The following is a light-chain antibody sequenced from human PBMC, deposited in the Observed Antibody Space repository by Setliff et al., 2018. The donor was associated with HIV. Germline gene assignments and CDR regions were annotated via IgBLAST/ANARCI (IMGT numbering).Light chain of an antibody. CDR3: QSYDSSNHVI. CDR2: EDS. J-gene: IGLJ2*01. Sequence: NFMLTQPHSVSESPGKTVTISYTRSSGNIATNYVQWYQQRPGSSPIIVISEDSQRPSGVPDRFSGSIDSSSNSASLTISGLKTEDEADYYCQSYDSSNHVIFGGGTK. CDR1: SGNIATNY. V-gene: IGLV6-57*01.